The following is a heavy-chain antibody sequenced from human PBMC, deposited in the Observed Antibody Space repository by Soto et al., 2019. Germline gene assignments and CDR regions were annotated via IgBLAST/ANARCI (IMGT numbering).Heavy chain of an antibody. CDR3: AHRILRTVFGLVTTTAIYFDF. V-gene: IGHV2-5*02. CDR1: GFSLTTSGVG. CDR2: IYWDDDK. J-gene: IGHJ4*02. Sequence: QITLNESGPTVVKPAETLTLTCTFSGFSLTTSGVGVGWIRQSPGKAPEWLALIYWDDDKRYSASLKSRLTITKDTSKNQVVLTMASVDPPDTATYYCAHRILRTVFGLVTTTAIYFDFWGQGTPVVVSS. D-gene: IGHD3-3*01.